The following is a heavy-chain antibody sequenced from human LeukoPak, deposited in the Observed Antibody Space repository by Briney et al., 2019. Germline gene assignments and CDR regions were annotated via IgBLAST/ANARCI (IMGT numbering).Heavy chain of an antibody. Sequence: GGSLRLSCAASGFTFNNYAMNWVRQAPGKGLEWVSSISSSSSYIYYADSVKGRFNISRDNAKNSLYLQMNSRRAEDTAVYYCARGYERLPQNSFDYWGQGTLVTVSS. CDR1: GFTFNNYA. CDR2: ISSSSSYI. J-gene: IGHJ4*02. CDR3: ARGYERLPQNSFDY. D-gene: IGHD3-3*01. V-gene: IGHV3-21*01.